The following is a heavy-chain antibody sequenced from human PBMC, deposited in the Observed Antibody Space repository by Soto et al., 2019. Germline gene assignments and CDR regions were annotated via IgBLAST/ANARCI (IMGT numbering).Heavy chain of an antibody. CDR3: ARGITVTTESGFDY. CDR2: IWYDGSNK. D-gene: IGHD4-17*01. CDR1: GFTFSSYG. V-gene: IGHV3-33*01. Sequence: QPGESLRLSCGASGFTFSSYGMHWVRQAPGKGVEWVAVIWYDGSNKYYADSVRGRITISRDNSNDTLYLEMNGLTAEDTAVCYCARGITVTTESGFDYWGQGTLFTVSS. J-gene: IGHJ4*02.